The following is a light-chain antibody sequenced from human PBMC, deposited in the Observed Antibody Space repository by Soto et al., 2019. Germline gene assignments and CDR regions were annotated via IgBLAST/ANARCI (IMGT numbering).Light chain of an antibody. CDR3: SSYTRSSTSYV. Sequence: QSAPTQPASVSGSPGQSITISCTGTSSDVGGYNYVSWYQQHPGKAPKLMIYEVSNRPSRVSNRFSGSKSGNTASLTISGLQAEDEADYSCSSYTRSSTSYVFGTGTKVTV. CDR2: EVS. V-gene: IGLV2-14*01. CDR1: SSDVGGYNY. J-gene: IGLJ1*01.